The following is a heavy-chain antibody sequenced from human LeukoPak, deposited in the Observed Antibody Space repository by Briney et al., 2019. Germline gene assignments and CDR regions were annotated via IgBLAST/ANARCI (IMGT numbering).Heavy chain of an antibody. V-gene: IGHV3-53*01. J-gene: IGHJ6*02. Sequence: PGGSLRLSCAASGFTVSSNYMSWVRQAPGKGLEWVSVIYSGGSTYYADSVKGRFTISRDNSKNTLYLQMNSLRAEDTAVYYCAKVGSTSFFTGPLDVWGQGTTVTVSS. CDR3: AKVGSTSFFTGPLDV. CDR1: GFTVSSNY. CDR2: IYSGGST. D-gene: IGHD2-2*02.